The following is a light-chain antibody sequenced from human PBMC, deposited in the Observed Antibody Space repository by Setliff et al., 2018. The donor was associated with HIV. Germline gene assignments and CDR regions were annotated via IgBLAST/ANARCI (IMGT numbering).Light chain of an antibody. J-gene: IGLJ1*01. CDR2: EVS. V-gene: IGLV2-23*02. Sequence: QSVLTQPASVSGSPGQSITISCTGTISDVGGYNLVSWYQQHPGKAPKLMIFEVSKRPSGVSNRFSGSKSGNTASLTISGLQTEDEADYHCCSYAGSSTYVFGIGTKVTV. CDR1: ISDVGGYNL. CDR3: CSYAGSSTYV.